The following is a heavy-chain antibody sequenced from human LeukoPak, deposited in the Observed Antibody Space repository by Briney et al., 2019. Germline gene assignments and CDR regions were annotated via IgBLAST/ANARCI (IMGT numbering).Heavy chain of an antibody. V-gene: IGHV6-1*01. CDR3: ASASGNYDILTGYYSGNWFDP. CDR1: GDSVSSNSAA. J-gene: IGHJ5*02. CDR2: TYYRSKWYN. D-gene: IGHD3-9*01. Sequence: SQTLSLTCAISGDSVSSNSAAWNWIRQSPSRGLEWLGRTYYRSKWYNDYAVSVKSRITINPDTSKNQFSLQLNSVTPEDTAVYYCASASGNYDILTGYYSGNWFDPWGQGTLVTVSS.